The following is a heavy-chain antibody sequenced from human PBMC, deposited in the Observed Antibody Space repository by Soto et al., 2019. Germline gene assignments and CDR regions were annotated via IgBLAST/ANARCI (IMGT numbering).Heavy chain of an antibody. CDR1: GGSISSGGYY. CDR3: CRDHSEDCSSTRCHFFDY. D-gene: IGHD2-2*01. V-gene: IGHV4-31*03. J-gene: IGHJ4*02. CDR2: IYYSGST. Sequence: SETLSLTCTVSGGSISSGGYYWSWIRQHPGKGLEWIGYIYYSGSTYYNPSLKSRVTISVDTSKNQFSLKLSSVTAADTAVYNCCRDHSEDCSSTRCHFFDYWGQGTLVTVSS.